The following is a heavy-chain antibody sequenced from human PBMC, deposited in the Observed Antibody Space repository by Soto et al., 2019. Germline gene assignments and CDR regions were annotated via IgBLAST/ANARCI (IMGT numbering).Heavy chain of an antibody. CDR3: ATTGDGYNFDF. CDR2: VIPIFGTT. D-gene: IGHD5-12*01. Sequence: QMQLVQSGAEVKKPGSSVKVSCKSSGGTFSSYEVNWVRQAPGKGLEWVGGVIPIFGTTKYAPKFQGRIAISADQSTTMSYIELSSLRSEDTAVYFCATTGDGYNFDFWGQGTPVTVSS. V-gene: IGHV1-69*01. J-gene: IGHJ4*02. CDR1: GGTFSSYE.